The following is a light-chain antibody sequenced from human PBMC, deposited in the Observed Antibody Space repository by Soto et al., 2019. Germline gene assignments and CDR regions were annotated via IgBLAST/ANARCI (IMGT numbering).Light chain of an antibody. V-gene: IGKV3-11*01. CDR1: QSVRTF. J-gene: IGKJ4*01. CDR2: DAS. CDR3: QQRSNWPPALS. Sequence: EIVLTQSPATLSLSPGESATLSCKASQSVRTFLAWYQQKPGQTPRLLIYDASKRATGIPARFSGSGSGTDFTLTISSLEPEDFAVYYCQQRSNWPPALSFGGGTKVE.